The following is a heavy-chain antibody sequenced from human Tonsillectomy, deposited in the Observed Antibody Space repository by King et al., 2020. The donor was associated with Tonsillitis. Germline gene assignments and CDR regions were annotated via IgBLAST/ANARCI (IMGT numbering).Heavy chain of an antibody. CDR1: GFTFDDYA. CDR2: MHWQGDSR. J-gene: IGHJ3*02. D-gene: IGHD3-22*01. CDR3: ARLRGALIVVVIGAFDI. Sequence: VQLVESGGGVVRPGGSLRLSCAASGFTFDDYAMSWVRQAPGKGLEWVSGMHWQGDSRGYADSLKGRFTISRDNAKNSLYLQMNSLRAEDTALYYWARLRGALIVVVIGAFDIWGQGTMVTVSS. V-gene: IGHV3-20*04.